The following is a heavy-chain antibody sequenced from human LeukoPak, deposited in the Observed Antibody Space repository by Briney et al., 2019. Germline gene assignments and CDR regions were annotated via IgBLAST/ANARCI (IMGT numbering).Heavy chain of an antibody. CDR1: GSTFSSYA. V-gene: IGHV1-69*05. D-gene: IGHD6-13*01. CDR3: ARGGGGRYSSSETHYYYYMDV. Sequence: SVKVSCTASGSTFSSYAISWVRQAPGQGLEWMGGFIPIFGTANYAQKFQGRVTITTDESTSTAYMELSSLRSEDTAVYYCARGGGGRYSSSETHYYYYMDVWGKGTTVTVSS. CDR2: FIPIFGTA. J-gene: IGHJ6*03.